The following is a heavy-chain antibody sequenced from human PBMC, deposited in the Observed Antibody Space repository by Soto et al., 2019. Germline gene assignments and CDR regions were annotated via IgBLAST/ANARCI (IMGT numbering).Heavy chain of an antibody. CDR3: AKGYGAYATNPGDY. Sequence: EVQLLESGGGLVQPGGSLRLSCAASGFSFSNYGMSWVRQSPRKGLEWVSAINGGGTYTYYTASVKGQFTISRDNSKNTLYLQMNSLRADDTAVYYCAKGYGAYATNPGDYWGQGTLVTVSS. D-gene: IGHD5-12*01. J-gene: IGHJ4*02. V-gene: IGHV3-23*01. CDR2: INGGGTYT. CDR1: GFSFSNYG.